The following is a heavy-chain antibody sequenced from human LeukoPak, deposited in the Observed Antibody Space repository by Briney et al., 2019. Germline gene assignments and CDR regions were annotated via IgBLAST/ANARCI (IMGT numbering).Heavy chain of an antibody. V-gene: IGHV3-23*01. CDR1: GFTFSNYY. CDR2: ISDSGANT. D-gene: IGHD5-18*01. Sequence: GGSLRLSCAASGFTFSNYYMSWVRQAPGKGLEWVSLISDSGANTHYVDSVKGRFTISRDNSKNTLYLQMNSLRAEDTAVYYCAKDTAMVFGYFDYWGQGTLVTVSS. J-gene: IGHJ4*02. CDR3: AKDTAMVFGYFDY.